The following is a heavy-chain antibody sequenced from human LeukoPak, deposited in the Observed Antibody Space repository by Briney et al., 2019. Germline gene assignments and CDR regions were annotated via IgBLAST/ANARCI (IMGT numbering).Heavy chain of an antibody. CDR3: EGYSGSYYEAPY. J-gene: IGHJ4*02. D-gene: IGHD1-26*01. CDR2: IRYDGSNK. Sequence: GGSLRLSCAASGFTFSSYAMNWGRQAPGKGLEWVALIRYDGSNKYYADSVKGRFTISRDDSKNTLYLQMSSLRPEDPAVYYCEGYSGSYYEAPYWGQGTLVTVSS. CDR1: GFTFSSYA. V-gene: IGHV3-30*02.